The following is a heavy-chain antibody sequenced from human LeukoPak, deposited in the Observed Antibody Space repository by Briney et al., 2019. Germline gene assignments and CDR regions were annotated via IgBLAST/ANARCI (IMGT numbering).Heavy chain of an antibody. D-gene: IGHD6-13*01. CDR1: GYTFTSYD. Sequence: ASVKVSCKASGYTFTSYDINWVRQAPGQGLEWMGWISGYNGHTKYAQKVQARVTMTTDTSTSTAYMELRSLRSDDTAVYYCARARSISSNWGIDYWGQGTLVTVSS. CDR3: ARARSISSNWGIDY. J-gene: IGHJ4*02. CDR2: ISGYNGHT. V-gene: IGHV1-18*01.